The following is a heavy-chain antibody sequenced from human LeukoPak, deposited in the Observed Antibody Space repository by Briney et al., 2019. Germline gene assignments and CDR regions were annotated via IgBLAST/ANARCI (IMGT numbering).Heavy chain of an antibody. J-gene: IGHJ4*02. CDR3: AKGRWELLRVYFDY. D-gene: IGHD1-26*01. V-gene: IGHV3-23*01. CDR1: GFAFNTYA. Sequence: GGSLRLSCAASGFAFNTYAMSWVRRAPGKGLEWVSTLSGSGGSTDYADSVKGRFTISRDNSKNTLYLQMDSLRAEDTAVYYCAKGRWELLRVYFDYWGQGTLVTVSS. CDR2: LSGSGGST.